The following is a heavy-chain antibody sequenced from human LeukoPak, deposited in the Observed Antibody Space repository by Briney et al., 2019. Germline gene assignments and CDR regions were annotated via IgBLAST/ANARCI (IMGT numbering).Heavy chain of an antibody. D-gene: IGHD3-10*01. CDR3: AAYYGSGSRWAFDS. Sequence: ASVTVSCMVSRYTHTELSMHWVRQAPGKGREWMGCFDPEDGETIYAQRFQGRVTMTEDTSTDTAYMELSSLRSEDTAVYYCAAYYGSGSRWAFDSWGEGTMVTVSS. CDR1: RYTHTELS. CDR2: FDPEDGET. J-gene: IGHJ3*02. V-gene: IGHV1-24*01.